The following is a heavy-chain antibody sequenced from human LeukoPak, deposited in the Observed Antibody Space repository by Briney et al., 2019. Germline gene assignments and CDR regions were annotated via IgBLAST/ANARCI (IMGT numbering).Heavy chain of an antibody. Sequence: GGVLRLSCAASGFTFSSHDIHWVRQATGKGLEWVSGIGTAGEIYYPDSVKGRFTISRDNSKKTLYLQMNSLRAEDTAVYYCVSFYDILTGYYGFDYWGQGTLVTVSS. V-gene: IGHV3-13*01. J-gene: IGHJ4*02. CDR2: IGTAGEI. CDR1: GFTFSSHD. D-gene: IGHD3-9*01. CDR3: VSFYDILTGYYGFDY.